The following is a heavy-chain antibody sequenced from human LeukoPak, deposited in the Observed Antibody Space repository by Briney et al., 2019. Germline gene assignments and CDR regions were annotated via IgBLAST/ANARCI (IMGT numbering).Heavy chain of an antibody. J-gene: IGHJ5*02. Sequence: SETLSLTCTVSGGPINSGDYYWSWIRQPPGKGLEWIAYMYYSGSTYYNPSLKSRVPMSADKSKNQLSLELSSVTAADTAVYYCARPYYYDSRIDPWGQGILVTVSS. CDR3: ARPYYYDSRIDP. D-gene: IGHD3-22*01. CDR1: GGPINSGDYY. V-gene: IGHV4-30-4*01. CDR2: MYYSGST.